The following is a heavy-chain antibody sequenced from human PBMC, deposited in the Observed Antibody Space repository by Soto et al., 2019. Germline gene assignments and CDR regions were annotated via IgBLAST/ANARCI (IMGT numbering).Heavy chain of an antibody. CDR3: AKSHYDSSGYYIIDH. D-gene: IGHD3-22*01. CDR2: FCYTGGT. Sequence: PSETLSLTCTVSGGSISGRCWSWVRQSPGKGLEWIGYFCYTGGTNYNPSLKSRVTISVDRSKTQCSLKLTSVTAADTAVYYCAKSHYDSSGYYIIDHWGQGTLVTVSS. J-gene: IGHJ5*02. V-gene: IGHV4-59*01. CDR1: GGSISGRC.